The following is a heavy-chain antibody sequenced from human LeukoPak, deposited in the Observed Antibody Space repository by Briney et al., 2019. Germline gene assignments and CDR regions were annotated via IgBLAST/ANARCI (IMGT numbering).Heavy chain of an antibody. CDR3: ARENGSGSYESLYYYYGMDV. CDR2: ISGSGGST. V-gene: IGHV3-23*01. D-gene: IGHD3-10*01. CDR1: GFTFSSYA. J-gene: IGHJ6*04. Sequence: GGSLRLSCAASGFTFSSYAMSWVRQAPGKGLEWVSAISGSGGSTYYADSVKGRFTISRDNAKNSLYLQMNSLRAEDTAVYYCARENGSGSYESLYYYYGMDVWGKGTTVTVSS.